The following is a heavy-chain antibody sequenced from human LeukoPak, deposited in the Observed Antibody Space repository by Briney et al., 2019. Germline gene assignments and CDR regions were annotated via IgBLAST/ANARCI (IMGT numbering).Heavy chain of an antibody. D-gene: IGHD3-22*01. CDR3: ARDLRATYYYDSSSTAFDY. Sequence: GESLKISCKGYGYSFTNYWIGWVRQMPGKGLEWIGWISAYNGNTNYAQKLQGRVTMTTDTSTSTAYMELRSLRSDDTAVYYCARDLRATYYYDSSSTAFDYWGQGTLVTVSS. CDR1: GYSFTNYW. J-gene: IGHJ4*02. CDR2: ISAYNGNT. V-gene: IGHV1-18*04.